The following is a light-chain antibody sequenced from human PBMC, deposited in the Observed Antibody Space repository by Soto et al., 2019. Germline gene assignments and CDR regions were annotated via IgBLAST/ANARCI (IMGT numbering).Light chain of an antibody. V-gene: IGKV1-5*03. J-gene: IGKJ1*01. Sequence: DIQMTQSPSTLSASVGDRVTLTCRASQSINNWLAWYQQKPRKAPKLLIYKASSLESGVPSRFSGSGSGTEFTLTISSLQPDDFATYYCQEYNSYWTFGQGTKVEIK. CDR1: QSINNW. CDR3: QEYNSYWT. CDR2: KAS.